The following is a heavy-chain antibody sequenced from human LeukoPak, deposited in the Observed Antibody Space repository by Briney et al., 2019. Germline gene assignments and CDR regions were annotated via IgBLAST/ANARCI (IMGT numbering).Heavy chain of an antibody. CDR3: GMSGDRVPLQDDVFDV. D-gene: IGHD1-26*01. J-gene: IGHJ3*01. V-gene: IGHV5-51*01. Sequence: GESLKISCKVSGYSFTSYCIGWVRQMPGKGLEWMGIIYPGDSGPTYSPSFQGQVTISVDKSINTAFLQWTSLQASDTAMYYCGMSGDRVPLQDDVFDVWGQGTMVTVST. CDR2: IYPGDSGP. CDR1: GYSFTSYC.